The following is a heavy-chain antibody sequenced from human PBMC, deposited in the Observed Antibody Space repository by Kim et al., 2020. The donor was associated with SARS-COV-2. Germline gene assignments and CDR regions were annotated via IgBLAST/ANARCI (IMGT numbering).Heavy chain of an antibody. V-gene: IGHV3-48*03. CDR3: ARGGSGGYYHSGVLGDY. J-gene: IGHJ4*02. Sequence: GGSLRLSCAASGFTFSSYDMNWVRQAPGKGLEWVSYISSSGSTTYYADSVKGRFTISRDNAKNSLYLQMNSLRAEDTAVYYCARGGSGGYYHSGVLGDYWGQGTLVTVSS. D-gene: IGHD3-22*01. CDR1: GFTFSSYD. CDR2: ISSSGSTT.